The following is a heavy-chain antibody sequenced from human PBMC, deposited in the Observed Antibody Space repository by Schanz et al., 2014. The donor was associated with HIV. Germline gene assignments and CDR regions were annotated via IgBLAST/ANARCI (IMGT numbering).Heavy chain of an antibody. CDR1: GFTFSNSA. Sequence: VQLLESGGGLVQPGGSLRLSCVVSGFTFSNSAMSWVRQAPGKGLEWVAVISFDGTYEYYADSVKGRFTISRDKSKNTLYLQMNSLRPDDTGVYYCAKDQTSFGSSFFDYWGQGTLVTVSS. D-gene: IGHD6-6*01. J-gene: IGHJ4*02. CDR3: AKDQTSFGSSFFDY. V-gene: IGHV3-30*18. CDR2: ISFDGTYE.